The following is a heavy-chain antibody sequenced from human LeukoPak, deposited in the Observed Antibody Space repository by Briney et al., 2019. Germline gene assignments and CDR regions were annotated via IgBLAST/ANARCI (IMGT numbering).Heavy chain of an antibody. CDR3: ARDQCSGGGCYYWYFDL. V-gene: IGHV1-2*02. CDR2: INPDSGGT. Sequence: ASVKVSCKASGYTFIGYYIQWGRQAPGQGLEWVGWINPDSGGTHYAQKFQGTVTLTRDTSISTAYMVLSSLKSDDTAVYYCARDQCSGGGCYYWYFDLWGRGTLVTVSS. J-gene: IGHJ2*01. CDR1: GYTFIGYY. D-gene: IGHD2-15*01.